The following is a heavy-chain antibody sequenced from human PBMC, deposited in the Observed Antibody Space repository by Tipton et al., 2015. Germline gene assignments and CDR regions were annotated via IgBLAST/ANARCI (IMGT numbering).Heavy chain of an antibody. CDR2: ISSGSSTI. CDR1: GLTFSDYS. J-gene: IGHJ4*02. V-gene: IGHV3-48*02. D-gene: IGHD3-10*01. CDR3: AASVLGRGDY. Sequence: SLRLSCVASGLTFSDYSMNWVRQAPGKGLEWVSYISSGSSTIYYADSVKGRFIISRDNAKSSLYLQMNSLRDEDTAVYHCAASVLGRGDYWGQGALVTVSS.